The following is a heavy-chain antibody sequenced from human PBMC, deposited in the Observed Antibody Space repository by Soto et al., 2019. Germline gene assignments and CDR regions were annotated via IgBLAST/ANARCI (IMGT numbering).Heavy chain of an antibody. D-gene: IGHD2-2*01. Sequence: SETLPLTCTVSGDCIISFYWTWIRQPPGKGLEWVGYIFSSGSTNYNPSLKSRVTISVDTSENQFSLKLTSVTAADTAVYYCARVGYCSSTPCWPIGYFEYWGQGTLVT. CDR3: ARVGYCSSTPCWPIGYFEY. CDR2: IFSSGST. V-gene: IGHV4-59*01. CDR1: GDCIISFY. J-gene: IGHJ4*02.